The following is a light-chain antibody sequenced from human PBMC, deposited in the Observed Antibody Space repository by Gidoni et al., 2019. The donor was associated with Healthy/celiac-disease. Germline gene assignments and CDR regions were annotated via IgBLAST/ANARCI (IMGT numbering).Light chain of an antibody. J-gene: IGKJ2*01. V-gene: IGKV3-15*01. Sequence: EIWLTQSPATLSVPPGERATPPCRASQSVSSNLAWYQQKPGQAPRLLIYGASTRATGIPARFSGSGSGTEFTLTISSLQSEDFAVYYCQQYNNWPPYTCGQGTKLEIK. CDR1: QSVSSN. CDR3: QQYNNWPPYT. CDR2: GAS.